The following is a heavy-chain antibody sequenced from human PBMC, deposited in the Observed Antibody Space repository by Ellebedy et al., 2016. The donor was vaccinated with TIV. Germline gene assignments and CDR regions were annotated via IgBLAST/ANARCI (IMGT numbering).Heavy chain of an antibody. D-gene: IGHD2-15*01. CDR2: INGDGSST. CDR1: EFSFSSYW. V-gene: IGHV3-74*01. J-gene: IGHJ6*03. Sequence: PWGSLRLSCAASEFSFSSYWMHWVRQTPGKGLVWLSRINGDGSSTRYADSVRGRFTISRDNAKNTLYLQMNALSAEETAVYYCARVGCSDASCYYYDYYYMDVWGKGTAVTVSS. CDR3: ARVGCSDASCYYYDYYYMDV.